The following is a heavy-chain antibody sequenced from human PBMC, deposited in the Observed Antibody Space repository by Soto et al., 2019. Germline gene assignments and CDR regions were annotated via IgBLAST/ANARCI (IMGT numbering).Heavy chain of an antibody. CDR1: GFTFSIYG. J-gene: IGHJ4*02. CDR3: ATDTWVRGSYYFFDY. V-gene: IGHV3-30*03. Sequence: QVQLVESGGCVGQPGRSLRLSCAASGFTFSIYGMHCVRQAPGTGLEWVAVISYDGSNKYYAYHVKGRFTISQDNSKHKLYLQMNSLRAEDTAVYYFATDTWVRGSYYFFDYLGQGTLVTVSS. CDR2: ISYDGSNK. D-gene: IGHD1-26*01.